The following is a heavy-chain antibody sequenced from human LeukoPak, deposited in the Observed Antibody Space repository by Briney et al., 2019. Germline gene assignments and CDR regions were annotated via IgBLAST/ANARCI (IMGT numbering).Heavy chain of an antibody. Sequence: HPGGSLRLSCAASGFTFSSYGMHWVRQAPGKGLEWVAVIWYDGSNKYYADSVKGRFTISRDNSKNTLYLQMNSLRAEDTAVYYCAREGTEYSSSLDYWGQGTLVTVSS. V-gene: IGHV3-33*01. CDR3: AREGTEYSSSLDY. CDR2: IWYDGSNK. D-gene: IGHD6-6*01. J-gene: IGHJ4*02. CDR1: GFTFSSYG.